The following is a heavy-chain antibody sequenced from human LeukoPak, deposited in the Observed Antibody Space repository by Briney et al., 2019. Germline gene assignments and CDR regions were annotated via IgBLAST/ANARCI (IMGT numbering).Heavy chain of an antibody. Sequence: ASVKVSCKASAYTFTGYYMHWVRQAPGQGLEWMGWINPNSGGTNYAQKFQGRVTMTRDTSISTAYMELSRLRSDDTAVYYCAREELIVVVPAATILTGWFDPWGQGTLVTVSS. CDR3: AREELIVVVPAATILTGWFDP. J-gene: IGHJ5*02. V-gene: IGHV1-2*02. CDR1: AYTFTGYY. CDR2: INPNSGGT. D-gene: IGHD2-2*01.